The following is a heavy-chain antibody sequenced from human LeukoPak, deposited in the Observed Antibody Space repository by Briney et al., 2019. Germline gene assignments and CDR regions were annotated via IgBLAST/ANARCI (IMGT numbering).Heavy chain of an antibody. CDR3: ARFGHDAFDI. J-gene: IGHJ3*02. CDR1: GYTFTSYA. CDR2: INAGSGNT. V-gene: IGHV1-3*01. D-gene: IGHD3-16*01. Sequence: ASVKVSCKASGYTFTSYAMHWVRQAPGQRLEWMGWINAGSGNTKYSQKFQGRVTITRDTSASTAYMELSSLRSEDTAVYYCARFGHDAFDIWGQGTMVTVSS.